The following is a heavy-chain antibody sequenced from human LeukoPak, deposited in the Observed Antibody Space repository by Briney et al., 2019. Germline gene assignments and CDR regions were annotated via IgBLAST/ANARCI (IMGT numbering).Heavy chain of an antibody. V-gene: IGHV5-51*01. CDR1: GYSFTSYW. J-gene: IGHJ5*02. CDR3: ARHGADIVATISDWFDP. CDR2: IYPGDSDT. D-gene: IGHD5-12*01. Sequence: GGSLRLSCKGSGYSFTSYWIGWVRQMPGQGLKWMGIIYPGDSDTRYSPSFQVQVTISADRSISTAYLQWSSLKASDTAMDYCARHGADIVATISDWFDPWGQGTLVTVSS.